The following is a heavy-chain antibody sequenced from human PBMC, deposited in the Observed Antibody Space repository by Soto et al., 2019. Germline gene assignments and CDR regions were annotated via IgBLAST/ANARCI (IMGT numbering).Heavy chain of an antibody. Sequence: PGGSLRLSCAASGFTFSSYWMHWVRRAPGKGLVWVSRINNDGSNTNYADSVKGRFTISRDNAKNTLYLQMNSLRAEDTAIYYCTRDLFQNDYWGRGTLVTVSS. V-gene: IGHV3-74*01. CDR1: GFTFSSYW. CDR3: TRDLFQNDY. J-gene: IGHJ4*02. CDR2: INNDGSNT.